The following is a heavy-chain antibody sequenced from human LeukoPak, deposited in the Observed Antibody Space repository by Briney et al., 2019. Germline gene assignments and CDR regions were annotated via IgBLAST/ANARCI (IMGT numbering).Heavy chain of an antibody. CDR1: GGSISSYY. CDR3: ARVGIQLWYPFDY. V-gene: IGHV4-59*01. CDR2: IYYSGST. D-gene: IGHD5-18*01. Sequence: PSETLSLTCTVSGGSISSYYWSWIRQPPGKGLEWVGYIYYSGSTNYNPSLKSRVTISVDTSKNQFSLKLSSVTAADTAVYYCARVGIQLWYPFDYWGQGTLVTVSS. J-gene: IGHJ4*02.